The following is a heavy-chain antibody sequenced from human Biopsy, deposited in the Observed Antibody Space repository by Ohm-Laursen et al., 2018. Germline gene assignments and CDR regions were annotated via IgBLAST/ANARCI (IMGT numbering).Heavy chain of an antibody. J-gene: IGHJ4*02. Sequence: SVNASCKASGDSFTNYAISWVRQAPGHGLEWMGRIIPILGIPNIAQKVQARVTITADVPTNTVYMELSSLTSEDTAVYYCARAGGDSYNWDYFDYGGQGTRVTVSS. D-gene: IGHD5-24*01. CDR1: GDSFTNYA. CDR2: IIPILGIP. CDR3: ARAGGDSYNWDYFDY. V-gene: IGHV1-69*04.